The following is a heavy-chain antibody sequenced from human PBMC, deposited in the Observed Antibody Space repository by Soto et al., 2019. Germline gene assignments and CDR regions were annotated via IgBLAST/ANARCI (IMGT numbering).Heavy chain of an antibody. CDR3: ARRGGSSSGYYYYAMDV. CDR1: GGPISGDYY. D-gene: IGHD6-6*01. CDR2: IYSNGDT. Sequence: SETLSLTCNVSGGPISGDYYWSWIRQHPGKGLEWIGYIYSNGDTYYNPSLKSRVTISVDTSKNQFSLNLTSVTAADTAVYYCARRGGSSSGYYYYAMDVWGQGTTVT. J-gene: IGHJ6*02. V-gene: IGHV4-31*03.